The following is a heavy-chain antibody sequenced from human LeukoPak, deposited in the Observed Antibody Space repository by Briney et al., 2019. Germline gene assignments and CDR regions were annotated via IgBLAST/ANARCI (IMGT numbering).Heavy chain of an antibody. J-gene: IGHJ6*03. CDR1: GYTFTSYG. CDR3: ARAQYYDFWSVYYYYYMDV. D-gene: IGHD3-3*01. CDR2: MNPSSGNA. V-gene: IGHV1-8*02. Sequence: GASVKVSCKASGYTFTSYGISWVRQAPGQGLEWLGWMNPSSGNAGYAQKFQGRVTMTRNTSMSTAYMELSSLRSEDAAVYYCARAQYYDFWSVYYYYYMDVWGKGTTVTVSS.